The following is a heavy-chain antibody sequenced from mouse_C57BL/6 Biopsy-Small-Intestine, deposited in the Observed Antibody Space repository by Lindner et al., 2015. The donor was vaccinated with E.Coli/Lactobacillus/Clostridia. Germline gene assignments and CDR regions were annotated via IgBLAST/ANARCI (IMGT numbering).Heavy chain of an antibody. J-gene: IGHJ1*03. CDR2: ILPGSGYA. Sequence: VQLQESGAELMKPGASVKISCKASGYTFTGYWIEWVNQRPGHGLEWIGEILPGSGYANDKEKFKGKATFTADTSSNTAYMQLSSLTTEDSAIYYCARAYSNWYFDVWGTGTTVTVSS. CDR1: GYTFTGYW. CDR3: ARAYSNWYFDV. D-gene: IGHD2-5*01. V-gene: IGHV1-9*01.